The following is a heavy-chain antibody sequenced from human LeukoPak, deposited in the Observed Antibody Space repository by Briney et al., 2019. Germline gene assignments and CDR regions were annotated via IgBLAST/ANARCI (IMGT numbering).Heavy chain of an antibody. CDR1: GYSISSGYY. CDR3: ARGGYYGSGNDFRFDP. J-gene: IGHJ5*02. D-gene: IGHD3-10*01. V-gene: IGHV4-61*01. CDR2: IYYSGST. Sequence: SETLSLTCIVSGYSISSGYYWGWIRQPPGKGLEWIGYIYYSGSTNYKPSLKSRVTISVDTSKNQFSLKLSSVTAADTAVYYCARGGYYGSGNDFRFDPWGQGTLVTVSS.